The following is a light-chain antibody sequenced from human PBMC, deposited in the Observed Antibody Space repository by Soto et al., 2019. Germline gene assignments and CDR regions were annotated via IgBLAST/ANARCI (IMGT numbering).Light chain of an antibody. CDR1: QSVSSSS. Sequence: PGESATLSCRASQSVSSSSLAWYQQKRGQAPRLLIHGASSRATGIPDRFSGSGSGTDFTLTISRLEPEDFAVYYCQQYGSAPRTFGKGTKVEV. V-gene: IGKV3-20*01. CDR2: GAS. CDR3: QQYGSAPRT. J-gene: IGKJ1*01.